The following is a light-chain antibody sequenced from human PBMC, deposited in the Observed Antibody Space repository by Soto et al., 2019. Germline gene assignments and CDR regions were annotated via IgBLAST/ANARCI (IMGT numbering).Light chain of an antibody. CDR3: QQYYSYSLT. V-gene: IGKV1-5*03. Sequence: DIQMTQSPSTLSGSVGDRVTITCRASQTISSWLAWYQQKPGKAPKLLIYKASTLKSGVPSRFSGSGSGTEFTLSISSLQPDDFAAYYCQQYYSYSLTFGQGTKVDIK. J-gene: IGKJ1*01. CDR1: QTISSW. CDR2: KAS.